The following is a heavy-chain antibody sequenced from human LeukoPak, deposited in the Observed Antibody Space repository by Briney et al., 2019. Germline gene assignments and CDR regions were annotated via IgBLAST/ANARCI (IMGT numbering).Heavy chain of an antibody. CDR1: GGSISSGDYY. V-gene: IGHV4-30-4*01. CDR3: ARHIVVVGPFFDY. D-gene: IGHD2-21*01. CDR2: IYYSGST. Sequence: ASQTLSLTCTVSGGSISSGDYYWSWIRQPPGKGLEWIGYIYYSGSTYYNPSLKSRVTISVDTSKNQFSLKLSSVTAADTAVYYCARHIVVVGPFFDYWGQGTLVTVSS. J-gene: IGHJ4*02.